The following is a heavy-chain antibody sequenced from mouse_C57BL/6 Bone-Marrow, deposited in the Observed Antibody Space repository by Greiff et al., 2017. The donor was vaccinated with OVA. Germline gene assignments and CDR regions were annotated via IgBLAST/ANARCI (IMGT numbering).Heavy chain of an antibody. Sequence: QVQLQQSGAELARPGASVKLSCKASGYTFTSSGISWVKQRTGQGLEWIGELYPRSGNTYYNEKFKGKATLTADKSSSTAYMELRSLSSEDSAVYFCARVGYSNYRREPWCAYWGQGTLVTVSA. CDR1: GYTFTSSG. D-gene: IGHD2-5*01. V-gene: IGHV1-81*01. J-gene: IGHJ3*01. CDR3: ARVGYSNYRREPWCAY. CDR2: LYPRSGNT.